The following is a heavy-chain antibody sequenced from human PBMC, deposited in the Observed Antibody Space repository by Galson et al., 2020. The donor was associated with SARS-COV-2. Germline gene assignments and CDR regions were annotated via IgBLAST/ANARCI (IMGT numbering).Heavy chain of an antibody. J-gene: IGHJ5*02. CDR3: ARVGDSSGSNWFDP. Sequence: ASVKVSSKASGYNFITYGINWVRQAPGQGLEWMGWINTNTGNPTYAQDFRRRFVFSLDTSVSTAYLQISSLKAEDTAVYYCARVGDSSGSNWFDPWGQGTLVTVSS. CDR2: INTNTGNP. V-gene: IGHV7-4-1*02. D-gene: IGHD3-22*01. CDR1: GYNFITYG.